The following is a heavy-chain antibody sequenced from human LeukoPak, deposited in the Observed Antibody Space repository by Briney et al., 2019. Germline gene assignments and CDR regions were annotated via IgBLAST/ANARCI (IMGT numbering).Heavy chain of an antibody. D-gene: IGHD3-3*01. CDR1: GFTFSDYY. Sequence: GSLRLSCAASGFTFSDYYMSWIRQPPGKGLEWIGSIYHSGSTYYNPSLKSRVTISVDTSKNQFSLKLSSVTAADTAVYYCARQKVPIFGVVPDAFDIWGQGTMVTVSS. CDR2: IYHSGST. J-gene: IGHJ3*02. V-gene: IGHV4-38-2*01. CDR3: ARQKVPIFGVVPDAFDI.